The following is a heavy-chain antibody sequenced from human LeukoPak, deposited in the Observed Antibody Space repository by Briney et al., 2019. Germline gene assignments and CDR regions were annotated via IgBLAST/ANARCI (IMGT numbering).Heavy chain of an antibody. CDR2: INGIGSGT. Sequence: AGGSLRLSCEGYGFMFDDFALYWVRLAPGKGLEWVSGINGIGSGTAYADSVKGRFTISRDNAKNSLYLQMNSLRAEDTAVYYCARDRPTLTGYYPFDYWGQGTLVTVSS. D-gene: IGHD3-9*01. CDR3: ARDRPTLTGYYPFDY. J-gene: IGHJ4*02. V-gene: IGHV3-9*01. CDR1: GFMFDDFA.